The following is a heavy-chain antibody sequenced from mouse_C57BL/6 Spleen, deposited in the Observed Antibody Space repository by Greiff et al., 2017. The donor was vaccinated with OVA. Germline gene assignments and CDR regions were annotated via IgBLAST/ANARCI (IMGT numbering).Heavy chain of an antibody. CDR1: GYTFTSYG. CDR3: EGYYYGSSYVRDDY. J-gene: IGHJ2*01. Sequence: VQGVESGAELARPGASVKLSCKASGYTFTSYGISWVKQRTGQGLEWIGEIYPRSGNTYYNEKFKGKATLTADKSSSTAYMELRSLTSEDSAVYFCEGYYYGSSYVRDDYWGQGTTLTVSS. CDR2: IYPRSGNT. V-gene: IGHV1-81*01. D-gene: IGHD1-1*01.